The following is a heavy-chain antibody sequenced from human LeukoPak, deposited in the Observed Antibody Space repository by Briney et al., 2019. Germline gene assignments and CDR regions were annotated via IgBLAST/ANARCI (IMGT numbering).Heavy chain of an antibody. V-gene: IGHV2-5*02. CDR3: AHGTTSSPVDY. CDR2: IYWDDDK. CDR1: GFSLSTRGVG. J-gene: IGHJ4*02. D-gene: IGHD1-1*01. Sequence: SGPTLVKPTQTLTLTCTFSGFSLSTRGVGVGWIRQPPGQALEWLALIYWDDDKRYSPSLKSRLTLTKDTSKNLVVLTMTNMDPVDTATYYCAHGTTSSPVDYWGQGTLVTVSS.